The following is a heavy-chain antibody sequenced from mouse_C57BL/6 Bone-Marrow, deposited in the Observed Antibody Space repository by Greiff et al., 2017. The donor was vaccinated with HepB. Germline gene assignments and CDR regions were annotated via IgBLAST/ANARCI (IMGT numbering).Heavy chain of an antibody. CDR3: ARYYGSSPFDY. J-gene: IGHJ2*01. V-gene: IGHV1-50*01. Sequence: QVQLKQSGAELVKPGASVKLSCKASGYTFTSYWMQWVKQRPGQGLEWIGEIDPSDSYTNYNQKFKGKATLTVDTSSSTAYMQLSSLTSEDSAVYYCARYYGSSPFDYWGQGTTLTVSS. D-gene: IGHD1-1*01. CDR2: IDPSDSYT. CDR1: GYTFTSYW.